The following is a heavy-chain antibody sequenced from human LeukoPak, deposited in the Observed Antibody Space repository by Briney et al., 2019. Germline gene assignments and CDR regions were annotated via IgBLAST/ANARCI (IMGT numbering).Heavy chain of an antibody. V-gene: IGHV4-39*01. CDR1: GGSISSSSYY. CDR2: IYYSGST. D-gene: IGHD5-18*01. CDR3: AESGYSYGFDAFDI. J-gene: IGHJ3*02. Sequence: SEILSLTCTVSGGSISSSSYYWGWIRQPPGKGLEWIGSIYYSGSTYYNPSLKSRVTISVDTSKNQFSLKLSSVTAADTAVYYCAESGYSYGFDAFDIWGQGTMVTVSS.